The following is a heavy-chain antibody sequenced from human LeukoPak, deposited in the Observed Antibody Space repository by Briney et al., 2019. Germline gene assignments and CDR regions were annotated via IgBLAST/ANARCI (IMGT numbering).Heavy chain of an antibody. D-gene: IGHD3-10*01. J-gene: IGHJ6*02. CDR1: GFTFSSYG. V-gene: IGHV3-30*02. CDR3: AKDSYYGSGSYYGGFGGMDV. CDR2: IRYDGSNK. Sequence: GGSLRLSCAASGFTFSSYGMHWVRQAPGKGLEWVAFIRYDGSNKYYADSVKGRFTISRDNSKNTLYLQMNSLRAEDTAVYYCAKDSYYGSGSYYGGFGGMDVWGQGTTVTVSS.